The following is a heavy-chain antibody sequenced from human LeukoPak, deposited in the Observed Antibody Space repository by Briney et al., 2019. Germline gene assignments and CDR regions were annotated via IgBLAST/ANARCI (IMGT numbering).Heavy chain of an antibody. CDR1: GGSISTYY. D-gene: IGHD3-10*01. J-gene: IGHJ5*02. CDR2: IYNSGST. Sequence: NPSETLSLTCTVSGGSISTYYWSWIRQPPGKGLQWIGYIYNSGSTNYNPSLKSRVTISVDTSKNQFSLKLSSVTAADTAVYYCARGGYGLGNDFRFDPWGQGTLVTVSS. CDR3: ARGGYGLGNDFRFDP. V-gene: IGHV4-59*01.